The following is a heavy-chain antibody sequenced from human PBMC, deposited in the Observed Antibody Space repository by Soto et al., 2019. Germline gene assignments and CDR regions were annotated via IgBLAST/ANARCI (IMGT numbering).Heavy chain of an antibody. J-gene: IGHJ6*04. D-gene: IGHD3-22*01. Sequence: QLQLRESGPGLVKPSETLSLTCIVSGDSISSGSYYWGWIRQPPGKGLEWIGSIYYTGSTNYNPSLKSRVNISAHTSKNQFSLRLSSVTAADTAVYYCARRVDFGNGYYTAPLDVWGKGTTVTVSS. V-gene: IGHV4-39*01. CDR1: GDSISSGSYY. CDR2: IYYTGST. CDR3: ARRVDFGNGYYTAPLDV.